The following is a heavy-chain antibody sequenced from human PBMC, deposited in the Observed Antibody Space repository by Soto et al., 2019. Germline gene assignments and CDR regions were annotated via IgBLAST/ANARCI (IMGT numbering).Heavy chain of an antibody. Sequence: SQTLSLTYTVAGDSSNTPHYYWSLIRQPPGKGMEWIGYIYYSGNTYYNPSLKSRVTISEDTPKNQFSLKLTYVTAADTAVYYCARGYYYDNSDRPPGEWGEGTLVTLSS. D-gene: IGHD3-22*01. J-gene: IGHJ4*01. CDR1: GDSSNTPHYY. CDR3: ARGYYYDNSDRPPGE. V-gene: IGHV4-30-4*01. CDR2: IYYSGNT.